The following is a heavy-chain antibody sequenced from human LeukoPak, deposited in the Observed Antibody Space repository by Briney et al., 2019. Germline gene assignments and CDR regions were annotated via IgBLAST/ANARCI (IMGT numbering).Heavy chain of an antibody. CDR1: GFTFTNSS. D-gene: IGHD1-1*01. V-gene: IGHV3-21*01. J-gene: IGHJ5*02. Sequence: KTGGSLRLSCAASGFTFTNSSMNWIRQAPGKGLECVSSITDSPNYVEYADSVKGRFTTSRDDAKNSMYLQMDSLRADATAVYYRARDPYQLSWFDPWGQGTLVTVSS. CDR3: ARDPYQLSWFDP. CDR2: ITDSPNYV.